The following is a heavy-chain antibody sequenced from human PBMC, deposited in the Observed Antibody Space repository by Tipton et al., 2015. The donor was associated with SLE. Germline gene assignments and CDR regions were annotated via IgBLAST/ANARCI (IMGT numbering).Heavy chain of an antibody. D-gene: IGHD3-10*01. CDR1: GFTFSSYS. J-gene: IGHJ4*02. V-gene: IGHV3-21*01. CDR3: ARELWGSGTVDY. CDR2: ISSSSSYI. Sequence: GSLRLSCAASGFTFSSYSMNWVRQAPGKGLEWVSSISSSSSYIYYADSVKGRFTISRDNAKNSLYLQMNSLRAEDTAVYYCARELWGSGTVDYWGQGTLVTVSS.